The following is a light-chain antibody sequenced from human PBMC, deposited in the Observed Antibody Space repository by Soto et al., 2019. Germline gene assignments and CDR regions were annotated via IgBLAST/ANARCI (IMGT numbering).Light chain of an antibody. CDR3: QQYSSYWT. J-gene: IGKJ1*01. CDR2: KAS. Sequence: DIQMTQSPSSLSASVEDRVTITCRASQSISTWLAWYQQKPGKAPNLLIYKASYLASGVPSRFSGGGSGTEFTLTISSLQPDDFATYYCQQYSSYWTFGQGTKVDIK. CDR1: QSISTW. V-gene: IGKV1-5*03.